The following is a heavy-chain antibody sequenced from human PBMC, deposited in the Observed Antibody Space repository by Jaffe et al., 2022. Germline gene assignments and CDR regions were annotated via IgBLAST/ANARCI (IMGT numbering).Heavy chain of an antibody. V-gene: IGHV3-64*01. D-gene: IGHD3-10*01. J-gene: IGHJ4*02. CDR2: ISSNGGST. Sequence: EVQLVESGGGLVQPGGSLRLSCAASGFTFSSYAMHWVRQAPGKGLEYVSAISSNGGSTYYANSVKGRFTISRDNSKNTLYLQMGSLRAEDMAVYYCARLGTYYYGSGSYNFDYWGQGTLVTVSS. CDR1: GFTFSSYA. CDR3: ARLGTYYYGSGSYNFDY.